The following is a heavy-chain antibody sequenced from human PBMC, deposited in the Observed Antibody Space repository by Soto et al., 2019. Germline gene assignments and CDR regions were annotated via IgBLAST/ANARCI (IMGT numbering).Heavy chain of an antibody. CDR3: ARGEGKNXQPVVVVAATLGQLDY. J-gene: IGHJ4*02. D-gene: IGHD2-15*01. Sequence: QVQLQQWGAGLLKPSETLSLTCAVYGGSFSGYYWSWIRQPPGKGLEWIGEINHSGSTNYNPSLKSRVTISVDTSKNQFSLKLSSVTAXDTAVYYCARGEGKNXQPVVVVAATLGQLDYWGQGTLVTVSS. CDR2: INHSGST. CDR1: GGSFSGYY. V-gene: IGHV4-34*01.